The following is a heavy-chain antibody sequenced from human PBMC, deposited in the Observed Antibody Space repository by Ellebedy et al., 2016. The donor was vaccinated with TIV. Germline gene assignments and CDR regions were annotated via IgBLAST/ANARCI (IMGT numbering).Heavy chain of an antibody. CDR2: ISYDGSNK. J-gene: IGHJ4*02. V-gene: IGHV3-30-3*01. D-gene: IGHD2-15*01. CDR3: ARDSGTFDY. CDR1: GFTFSSYA. Sequence: GESLKISCAASGFTFSSYAMHWVRQAPGKGLEWVAVISYDGSNKYYADSVKGRFTISRDNSKNTLYLQMNSLRAEDTAVYYCARDSGTFDYWGQGTLVTVSS.